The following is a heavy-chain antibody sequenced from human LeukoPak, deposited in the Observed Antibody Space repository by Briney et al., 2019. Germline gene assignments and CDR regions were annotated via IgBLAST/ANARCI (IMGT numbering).Heavy chain of an antibody. CDR1: GFTXTSYY. V-gene: IGHV1-46*01. CDR2: ITPGGGST. D-gene: IGHD6-19*01. Sequence: ASVKVSCKASGFTXTSYYMHWVRQAPGQGLEWMGIITPGGGSTTYAQKFQGRVTMTRDTSTSTVYMDLSSLRSEDTAVYYCARGEAIGVAGTSFDYWGQGTLVTVSS. CDR3: ARGEAIGVAGTSFDY. J-gene: IGHJ4*02.